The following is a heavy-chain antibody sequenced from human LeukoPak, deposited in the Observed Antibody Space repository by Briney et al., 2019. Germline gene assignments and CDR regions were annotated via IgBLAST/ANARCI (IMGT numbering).Heavy chain of an antibody. V-gene: IGHV4-59*08. J-gene: IGHJ4*02. D-gene: IGHD4-11*01. CDR1: GGSISSYY. CDR3: ARFPYSNYDNSDY. CDR2: IYYSGST. Sequence: SETLSLTCTVSGGSISSYYWSWIRQPPGKGLEWIGYIYYSGSTNYNPSLKSRVTISVDTSKNQFSLKLSSVTAADTAVYYCARFPYSNYDNSDYWGQGTLVTVSS.